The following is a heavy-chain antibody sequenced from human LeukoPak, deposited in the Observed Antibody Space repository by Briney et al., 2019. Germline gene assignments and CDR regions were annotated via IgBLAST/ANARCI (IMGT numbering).Heavy chain of an antibody. J-gene: IGHJ4*02. CDR1: GGSISSSSYY. CDR2: IYYSGST. CDR3: AREGLGSGWYVGVNYFDY. V-gene: IGHV4-39*07. D-gene: IGHD6-19*01. Sequence: SETLSLTCTVSGGSISSSSYYWGWIRQPPGKGLEWIGSIYYSGSTYYNPSLKSRVTISVDTSKNQFSLKLSSVTAADTAVYYCAREGLGSGWYVGVNYFDYWGQGTLVTVSS.